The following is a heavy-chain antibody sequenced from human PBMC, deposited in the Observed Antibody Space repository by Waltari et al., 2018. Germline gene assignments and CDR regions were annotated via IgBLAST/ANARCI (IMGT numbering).Heavy chain of an antibody. CDR2: IGTAGDT. V-gene: IGHV3-13*01. Sequence: EVQLVESGGGLVQPGGSLRLSCAASGFTFSSYYMHWVRQATGKGLEWVSAIGTAGDTYYLGSVKGRFTISRENAKNSLYLQMNSLRAGDTAMYYCARATTYAFDIWGQGTMVTVSS. CDR1: GFTFSSYY. J-gene: IGHJ3*02. CDR3: ARATTYAFDI.